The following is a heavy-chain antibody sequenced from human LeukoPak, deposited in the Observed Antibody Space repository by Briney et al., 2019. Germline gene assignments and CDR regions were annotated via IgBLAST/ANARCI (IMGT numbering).Heavy chain of an antibody. Sequence: PGESLKISCKGSGYSFTSYWIGWVRQMPGKGLEWMGIIYPGDSDTRYSPSFQGQDTISADKSISTVYLQWSSLKASDTAMYYCARHQQWPLYNWFDPWGQGTLVTVSS. CDR1: GYSFTSYW. J-gene: IGHJ5*02. D-gene: IGHD6-19*01. CDR3: ARHQQWPLYNWFDP. CDR2: IYPGDSDT. V-gene: IGHV5-51*01.